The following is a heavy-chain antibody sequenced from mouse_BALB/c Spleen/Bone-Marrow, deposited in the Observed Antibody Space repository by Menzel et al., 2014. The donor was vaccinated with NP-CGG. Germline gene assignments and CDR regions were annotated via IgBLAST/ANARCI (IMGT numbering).Heavy chain of an antibody. V-gene: IGHV1-4*01. CDR2: INPSSGYT. Sequence: QVQLKQSGAELARPGASVKMSCKASGYTFTSYTMHWVKQRPGQGLEWIGYINPSSGYTNYNQKFKDKATLTADKSSSTAYMQLSSLTPEDSAVYYCARESLYGSNYYWGQGTTLTVSS. D-gene: IGHD1-1*01. CDR1: GYTFTSYT. J-gene: IGHJ2*01. CDR3: ARESLYGSNYY.